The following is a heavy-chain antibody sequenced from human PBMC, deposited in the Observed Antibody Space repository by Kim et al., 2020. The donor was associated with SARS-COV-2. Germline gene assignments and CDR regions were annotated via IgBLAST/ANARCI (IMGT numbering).Heavy chain of an antibody. CDR2: ILPSLDLT. CDR1: RGSSTIYS. D-gene: IGHD6-19*01. J-gene: IGHJ6*03. CDR3: AGLSVHSYYMDV. V-gene: IGHV1-69*02. Sequence: SVKVSCRAVRGSSTIYSLTWVRQAPGQGLEWMGRILPSLDLTTYAQKFQGRVTITADKSSRTSYMELSGLTSEDTAVYYCAGLSVHSYYMDVWGNGTRV.